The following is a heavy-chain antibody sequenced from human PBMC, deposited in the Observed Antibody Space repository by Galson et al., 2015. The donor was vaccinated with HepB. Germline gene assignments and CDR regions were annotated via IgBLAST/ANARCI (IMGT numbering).Heavy chain of an antibody. Sequence: SLRLSCAASGFTFSSYGMHWVRQAPGKGLEWVAVISYDGSNKYYADSVKGRFTISRDNSKNTLYLQMNSLRAEDTAVYYCAKDHVYCSSTGCYKGYGMDVWGQGTTVTVSS. D-gene: IGHD2-2*02. J-gene: IGHJ6*02. CDR2: ISYDGSNK. CDR3: AKDHVYCSSTGCYKGYGMDV. CDR1: GFTFSSYG. V-gene: IGHV3-30*18.